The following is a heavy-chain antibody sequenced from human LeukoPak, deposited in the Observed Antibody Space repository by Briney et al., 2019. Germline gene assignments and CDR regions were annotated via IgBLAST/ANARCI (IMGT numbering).Heavy chain of an antibody. CDR3: ARSKALRLDDIYY. CDR2: IIPIFGTA. V-gene: IGHV1-69*13. CDR1: GGTFSSYS. J-gene: IGHJ4*02. Sequence: ATVKVSCKASGGTFSSYSISWVRQAPGQGLEWMGGIIPIFGTANYAQKFQGRVTITADESTSTAYMELSSLRSEDTAVYYCARSKALRLDDIYYWGQGTLVTVSS. D-gene: IGHD3-9*01.